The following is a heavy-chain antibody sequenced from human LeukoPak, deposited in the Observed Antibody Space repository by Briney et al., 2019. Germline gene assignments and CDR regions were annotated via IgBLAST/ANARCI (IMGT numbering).Heavy chain of an antibody. CDR2: ISGSGDST. Sequence: GGSLRLSCAPSGFSFGVYWMHWVRQAPGKGLGWVSAISGSGDSTYYADSVKGRFTISRDNSKNTLYLQMNSLRVEDTAVYYCAKDRGIISDDWGQGTLVTVSS. V-gene: IGHV3-23*01. CDR3: AKDRGIISDD. J-gene: IGHJ4*02. CDR1: GFSFGVYW. D-gene: IGHD3-10*01.